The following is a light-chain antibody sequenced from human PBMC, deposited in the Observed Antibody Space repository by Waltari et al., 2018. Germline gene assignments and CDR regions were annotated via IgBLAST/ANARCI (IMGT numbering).Light chain of an antibody. V-gene: IGKV2-28*01. J-gene: IGKJ4*01. CDR1: QNLLHSNGNNY. Sequence: DIEMTQSPLSLPVTPGEPAPISCRSSQNLLHSNGNNYLSWYLQKPGQSPQLLIFLAANRASGVPDRFSGSGSGKDFTLKISRVEAEDVGVYFCMQVLQSPLTFGGGTRVEIK. CDR2: LAA. CDR3: MQVLQSPLT.